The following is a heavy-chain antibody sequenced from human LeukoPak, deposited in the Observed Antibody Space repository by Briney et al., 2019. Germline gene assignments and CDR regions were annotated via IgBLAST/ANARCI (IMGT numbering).Heavy chain of an antibody. CDR3: ARSQGYCSSSGCFWGYFDN. Sequence: ASVKVSCKTSGYTFTNYYVHCVRQAPGQGLEWMAVINPSGGTTTNAQKFQGRVTMTRDTSTSTVYMELSSLRTEDTAVYYCARSQGYCSSSGCFWGYFDNWGQGTLVTVPS. CDR1: GYTFTNYY. J-gene: IGHJ4*02. V-gene: IGHV1-46*01. D-gene: IGHD2-2*01. CDR2: INPSGGTT.